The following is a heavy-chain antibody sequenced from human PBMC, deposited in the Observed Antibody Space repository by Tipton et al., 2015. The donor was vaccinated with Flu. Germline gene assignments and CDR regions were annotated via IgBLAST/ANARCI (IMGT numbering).Heavy chain of an antibody. CDR1: GGYISTSNYY. Sequence: TLSLTCTVSGGYISTSNYYWDWIRQPPGKGLEWIGNIYYSGTTSYNPSLQSRVTISIYTSNNQFSLKLSSVTAADTAVYYCGRKLGGGAFEIWGQGTMVTVSS. CDR3: GRKLGGGAFEI. V-gene: IGHV4-39*07. CDR2: IYYSGTT. D-gene: IGHD3-10*01. J-gene: IGHJ3*02.